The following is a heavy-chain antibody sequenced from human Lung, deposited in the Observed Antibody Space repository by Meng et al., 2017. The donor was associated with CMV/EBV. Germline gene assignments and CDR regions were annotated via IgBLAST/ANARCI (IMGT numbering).Heavy chain of an antibody. Sequence: ASXXVSCKASGYTFTSYDINWVRQATGQGLEWMGWMNPNSGNTGYAQKFQGRVTFTRDTSIGTAYMELSSLRSEDTAMYYCAREDDFGGYSPYWGQGTLVTVSS. CDR2: MNPNSGNT. CDR1: GYTFTSYD. D-gene: IGHD4-23*01. V-gene: IGHV1-8*03. J-gene: IGHJ4*02. CDR3: AREDDFGGYSPY.